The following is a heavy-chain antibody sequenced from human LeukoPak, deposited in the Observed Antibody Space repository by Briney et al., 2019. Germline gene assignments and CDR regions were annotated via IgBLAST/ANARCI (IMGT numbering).Heavy chain of an antibody. CDR3: TTYYDGPF. V-gene: IGHV3-72*01. CDR2: TRNKANSYTT. CDR1: GFTFSDHY. J-gene: IGHJ4*02. D-gene: IGHD3-16*01. Sequence: GGSLRLSCAASGFTFSDHYMDWVRQAPGKGLEWVGLTRNKANSYTTEYAASVKGRFTISRDDSKNTLFLQMNSLKTEDTAVYYCTTYYDGPFWGQGTLVTVSS.